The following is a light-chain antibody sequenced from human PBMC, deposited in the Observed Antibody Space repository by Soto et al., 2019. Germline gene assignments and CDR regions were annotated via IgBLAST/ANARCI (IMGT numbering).Light chain of an antibody. CDR1: QSISIW. V-gene: IGKV1-5*01. CDR2: DAS. CDR3: QQVTSFPST. Sequence: SHIAHSPSSLSASVGGRVTMTCGASQSISIWLAWYQQKPGKAPKLLIYDASSLESGVPSRFSGSGLGTDFTHTISGLQPEDFATYYCQQVTSFPSTFGQGTKVDIK. J-gene: IGKJ1*01.